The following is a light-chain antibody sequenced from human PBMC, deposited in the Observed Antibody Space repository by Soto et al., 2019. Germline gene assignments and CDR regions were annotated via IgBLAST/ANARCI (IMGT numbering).Light chain of an antibody. J-gene: IGLJ1*01. CDR2: EVS. CDR3: SSYTSSSTLEV. Sequence: QSALTQPASVSGSPGQSITISCTGTSSDVGLYNYVSWYQQHPGKAPKLMIYEVSNRPSGVSNRFSGSKSGKTASLTISGLQAEDEADYYCSSYTSSSTLEVFGTGTKLTV. V-gene: IGLV2-14*01. CDR1: SSDVGLYNY.